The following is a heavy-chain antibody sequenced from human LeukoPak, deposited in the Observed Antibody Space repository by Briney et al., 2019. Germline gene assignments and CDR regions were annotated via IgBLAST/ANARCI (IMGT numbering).Heavy chain of an antibody. Sequence: PSETLSLTCTISGASISTGGFYWTWIRQPPGEGLEWIGYIYYTGSVDYNASLKSRLTISLDTTKNRFSLKLNSVTAADTAVYYCARDHSYYFGSQTSTLDVWGQGTAVTVSS. CDR2: IYYTGSV. CDR1: GASISTGGFY. J-gene: IGHJ6*02. CDR3: ARDHSYYFGSQTSTLDV. V-gene: IGHV4-31*03. D-gene: IGHD3-10*01.